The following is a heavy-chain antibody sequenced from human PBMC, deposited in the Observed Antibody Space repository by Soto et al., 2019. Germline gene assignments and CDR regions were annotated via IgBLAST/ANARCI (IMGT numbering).Heavy chain of an antibody. D-gene: IGHD4-17*01. Sequence: QVQLVESGGGVVQPGRSLRVSCAASGFTFSSYGMHWVRQAPGKGLEWVAVIWYDGSNKYYAASVKGRFTISRDNSKNTLYLQMNSLRAEDTAVYYCARGHYGDSRGAFDIWGQGTMVTVSS. V-gene: IGHV3-33*01. CDR1: GFTFSSYG. CDR2: IWYDGSNK. CDR3: ARGHYGDSRGAFDI. J-gene: IGHJ3*02.